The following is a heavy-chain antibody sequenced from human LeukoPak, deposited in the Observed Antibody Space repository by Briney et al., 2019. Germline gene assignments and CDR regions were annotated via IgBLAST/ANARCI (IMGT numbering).Heavy chain of an antibody. V-gene: IGHV3-30*02. CDR1: GFTFSSYG. J-gene: IGHJ4*02. CDR3: AKDHHDYSNYEWAPGFDY. CDR2: IRYDGSNK. Sequence: GGSLRLSCAASGFTFSSYGMHWVRQAPGKGLEWVAFIRYDGSNKYYADSVKGRFTISRDNSKNTLYLQMNSLKAEDTAVYYCAKDHHDYSNYEWAPGFDYWGQGTLVTVSS. D-gene: IGHD4-11*01.